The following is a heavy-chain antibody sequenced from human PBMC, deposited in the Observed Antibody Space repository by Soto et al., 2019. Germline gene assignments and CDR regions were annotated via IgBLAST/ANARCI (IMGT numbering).Heavy chain of an antibody. J-gene: IGHJ6*02. CDR2: ILYDGSNT. V-gene: IGHV3-30*18. CDR1: GFTFSSSG. CDR3: SKDLGRGVVSASGMEV. D-gene: IGHD3-10*01. Sequence: GGSLRLSCAASGFTFSSSGMHWVSETPGKGREGVEGILYDGSNTYYAESVKGRFTISRDNCKDTLYLQMNSLRAKDTAEYYCSKDLGRGVVSASGMEVWGQGTTVTVSS.